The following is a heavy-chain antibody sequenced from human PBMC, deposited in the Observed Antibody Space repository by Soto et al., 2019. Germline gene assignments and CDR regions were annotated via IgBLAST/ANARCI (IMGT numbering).Heavy chain of an antibody. J-gene: IGHJ5*02. CDR1: GFPFNTYA. V-gene: IGHV3-23*01. CDR2: TSNNGNT. Sequence: PGGSLRLSCEASGFPFNTYAMTWFRQVPGMGLEWVSTTSNNGNTDFAESVRGRFTVSRDNSKNILYLQMTNLRVEDAAIYFCAKDLRPGLIVPTKSGFDPWGQGTLATVSS. CDR3: AKDLRPGLIVPTKSGFDP. D-gene: IGHD2-21*01.